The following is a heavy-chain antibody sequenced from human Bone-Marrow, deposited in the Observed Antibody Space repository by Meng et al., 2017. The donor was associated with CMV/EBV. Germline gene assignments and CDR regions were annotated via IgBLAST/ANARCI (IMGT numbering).Heavy chain of an antibody. CDR2: ISYDGSNK. D-gene: IGHD2-2*01. CDR1: GFTFSSYA. J-gene: IGHJ5*02. V-gene: IGHV3-30*04. Sequence: GGSLRLSCAASGFTFSSYAMHWVRQAPGKGLEWVAVISYDGSNKYYADSVKGRFTISRDNAKNTLYLQMNSLRAEDTAVYYCARDLYQLLQSGWFDPWGQGTLVTVSS. CDR3: ARDLYQLLQSGWFDP.